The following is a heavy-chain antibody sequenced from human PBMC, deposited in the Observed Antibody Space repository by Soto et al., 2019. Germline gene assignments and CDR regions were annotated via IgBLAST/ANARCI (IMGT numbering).Heavy chain of an antibody. D-gene: IGHD5-12*01. Sequence: PSETLSLTCTVSGGSISSYYWSWIRQPPGKGLEWIGYIYYSGSTNYNPSLKSRVTISVDTSKNQFSLKLSSVTAADTAVYYCARGGAEYSGYEYFDYWGQGTLVTVSS. J-gene: IGHJ4*02. V-gene: IGHV4-59*01. CDR2: IYYSGST. CDR1: GGSISSYY. CDR3: ARGGAEYSGYEYFDY.